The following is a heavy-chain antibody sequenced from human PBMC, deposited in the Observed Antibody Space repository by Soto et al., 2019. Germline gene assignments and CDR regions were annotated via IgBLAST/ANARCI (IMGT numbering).Heavy chain of an antibody. Sequence: QVHLVQSGAEVKKPGSSVKISCRASGSTFSKRSITWVRQAPGQGFEWMGGITPAFGTTNFARMFQGRLTITADEPTTTAYLELSSLTSEDTAVYHCATWAGLVTYRGFIGPLAFWGQGTLVTVSS. J-gene: IGHJ4*02. V-gene: IGHV1-69*01. CDR1: GSTFSKRS. CDR2: ITPAFGTT. CDR3: ATWAGLVTYRGFIGPLAF. D-gene: IGHD2-21*02.